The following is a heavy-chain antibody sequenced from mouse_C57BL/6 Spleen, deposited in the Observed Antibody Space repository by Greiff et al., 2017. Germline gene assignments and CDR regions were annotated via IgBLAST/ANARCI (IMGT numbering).Heavy chain of an antibody. CDR3: ARENPYGYGFDY. D-gene: IGHD2-2*01. CDR1: GYSITSGYD. Sequence: EVQLVESGPGMVKPSQSLSLTCTVTGYSITSGYDWHWIRHFPGNKLEWMGYISYSGSTNYNPSLKSRISITHDTSKNHFFLKLNSVTTEDTATYYCARENPYGYGFDYWGQGTTLTVSS. J-gene: IGHJ2*01. V-gene: IGHV3-1*01. CDR2: ISYSGST.